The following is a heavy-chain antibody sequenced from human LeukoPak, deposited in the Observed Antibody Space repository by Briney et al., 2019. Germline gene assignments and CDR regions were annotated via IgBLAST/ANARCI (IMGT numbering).Heavy chain of an antibody. V-gene: IGHV1-24*01. Sequence: ASVKVSCKVSGYTLTELSMHWVRQAPGKGLEWMGGFDPEDGETIYAQKFRGRVTMTEDTSTDTAYMELSSLRSEDTAVYYCATRAGGSGGAHDYYYYYGMDVWGQGNTVTVSS. CDR2: FDPEDGET. CDR3: ATRAGGSGGAHDYYYYYGMDV. CDR1: GYTLTELS. J-gene: IGHJ6*02. D-gene: IGHD2-15*01.